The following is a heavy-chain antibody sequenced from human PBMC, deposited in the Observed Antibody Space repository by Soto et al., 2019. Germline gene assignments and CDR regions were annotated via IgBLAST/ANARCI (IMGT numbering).Heavy chain of an antibody. Sequence: SETLSLTCTVSGGSISSGDYYWSWIRQPPGKGLEWIGYIYYSGSTYYNPSLKSRVTISVDTSKNQFSLKLSSVTAADTAVYYCASQEYYDILTGYYPGYYYGMDVWGQGTTVTVSS. CDR1: GGSISSGDYY. V-gene: IGHV4-30-4*01. J-gene: IGHJ6*02. CDR2: IYYSGST. CDR3: ASQEYYDILTGYYPGYYYGMDV. D-gene: IGHD3-9*01.